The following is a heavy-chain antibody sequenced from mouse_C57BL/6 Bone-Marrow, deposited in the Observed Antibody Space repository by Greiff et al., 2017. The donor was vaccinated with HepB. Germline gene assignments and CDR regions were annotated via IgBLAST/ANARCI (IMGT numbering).Heavy chain of an antibody. CDR3: ARGVTAQALFAY. J-gene: IGHJ3*01. D-gene: IGHD3-2*02. CDR2: IYPRDGTS. CDR1: GYTFTNYD. Sequence: LVESGPELVKPGTSVKLSCKASGYTFTNYDINWMKQRPGQGLEWIGWIYPRDGTSKYNEKFKGKATLTVDTSSSTTYMEFHSLTSEDSAVYFCARGVTAQALFAYWGQGTLVTVSA. V-gene: IGHV1-85*01.